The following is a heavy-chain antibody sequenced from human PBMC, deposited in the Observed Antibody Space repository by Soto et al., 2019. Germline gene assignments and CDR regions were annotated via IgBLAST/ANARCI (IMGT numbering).Heavy chain of an antibody. CDR2: INPSGGST. J-gene: IGHJ4*02. CDR1: GYTFTSYY. Sequence: ASVKVSCKASGYTFTSYYMHWVRQAPGQGLEWMGIINPSGGSTSYAQKFQGRVTMTRDTSTSTVYMELSSLRSEDTAVYYCATYCSGGSWGGRGGYWGQGTLVTVSS. D-gene: IGHD2-15*01. V-gene: IGHV1-46*03. CDR3: ATYCSGGSWGGRGGY.